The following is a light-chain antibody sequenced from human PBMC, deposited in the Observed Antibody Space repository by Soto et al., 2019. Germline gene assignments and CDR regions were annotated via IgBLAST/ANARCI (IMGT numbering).Light chain of an antibody. CDR2: AAS. V-gene: IGKV1-12*01. CDR1: QGISNC. CDR3: QQTNTFLPLT. Sequence: DIQMTQSPSSVSASVGDRVTITCRASQGISNCLAWYQQQPGKAPKLLIYAASSLQSGVPSRFSGGGSGTHFTLIISSLQPEDFATYYCQQTNTFLPLTFGGGTKVEIK. J-gene: IGKJ4*01.